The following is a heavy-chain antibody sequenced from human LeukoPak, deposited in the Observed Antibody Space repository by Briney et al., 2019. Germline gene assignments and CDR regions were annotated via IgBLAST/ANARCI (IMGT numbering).Heavy chain of an antibody. D-gene: IGHD3-22*01. CDR1: GYTFTSYA. Sequence: SVKVSCKASGYTFTSYAISWVRQAPGQGLEWMGGIIPIFGTANYAQKFQGRVTITADESTSTAYMELSSLRSEDTAVYYCAGTYYYDSSGYYQFDYWGQGTLVTVSS. CDR2: IIPIFGTA. V-gene: IGHV1-69*13. CDR3: AGTYYYDSSGYYQFDY. J-gene: IGHJ4*02.